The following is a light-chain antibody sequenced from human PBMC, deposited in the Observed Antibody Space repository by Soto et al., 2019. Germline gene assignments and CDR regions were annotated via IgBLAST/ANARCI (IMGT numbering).Light chain of an antibody. CDR3: SSYTTSSTQV. V-gene: IGLV2-14*01. J-gene: IGLJ1*01. CDR2: EVS. Sequence: QSVLTQPPSASGPPGQSVTISCTGTSSDVGGYKHVSWYQQHPGKAPKLMIYEVSNRPSGVSNRFSGSKSGNTASLTISGLQAEDEADYYCSSYTTSSTQVFGTGTKVTV. CDR1: SSDVGGYKH.